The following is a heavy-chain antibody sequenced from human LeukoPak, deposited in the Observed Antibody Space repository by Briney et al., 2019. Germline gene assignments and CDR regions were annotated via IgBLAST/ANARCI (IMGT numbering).Heavy chain of an antibody. CDR3: ARDLERLGYNWFDP. J-gene: IGHJ5*02. CDR2: IHYDGSNK. CDR1: GFTVSSNY. Sequence: PGGSLRLSCAASGFTVSSNYMSWVRQAPGQGLEWVAFIHYDGSNKYYADSVKGRFTISRDNSKNTLYLQMNSLRAEDTAVYYCARDLERLGYNWFDPWGQGTLVTVSS. V-gene: IGHV3-30*02. D-gene: IGHD1-1*01.